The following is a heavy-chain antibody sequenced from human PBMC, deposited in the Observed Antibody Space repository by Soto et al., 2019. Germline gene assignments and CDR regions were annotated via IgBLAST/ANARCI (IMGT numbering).Heavy chain of an antibody. CDR3: ARDRAVYCSNVIRLDAIDI. D-gene: IGHD2-2*01. Sequence: EVQLLESGGDLVQPGGSLRLSCAASGFTFNDYALTWVRQVPGKGLEWVSSLSSRGFSTHYAESVKGRFTISRDNIKNTVYLQINRVRAEDTTVYYCARDRAVYCSNVIRLDAIDIWGQGTLVTLSS. CDR2: LSSRGFST. CDR1: GFTFNDYA. V-gene: IGHV3-23*01. J-gene: IGHJ3*02.